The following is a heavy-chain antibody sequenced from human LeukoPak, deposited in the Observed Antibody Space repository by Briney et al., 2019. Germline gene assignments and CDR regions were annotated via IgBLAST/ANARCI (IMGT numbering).Heavy chain of an antibody. D-gene: IGHD6-13*01. V-gene: IGHV3-30*16. CDR3: ARDKAAAGIFDY. CDR2: ISYDGSNK. Sequence: GSLRLSFAASGFTFSSYAMHWVRQAPGKGLEWGAVISYDGSNKYYADSVKGRFTISRDNPKNTLYLQMNSLRAEDTAVYYCARDKAAAGIFDYWGQGTLVTVSS. J-gene: IGHJ4*02. CDR1: GFTFSSYA.